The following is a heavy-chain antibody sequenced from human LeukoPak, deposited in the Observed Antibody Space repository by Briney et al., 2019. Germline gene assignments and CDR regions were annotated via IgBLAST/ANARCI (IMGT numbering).Heavy chain of an antibody. D-gene: IGHD4-23*01. V-gene: IGHV3-7*01. CDR1: GFPLSNYC. J-gene: IGHJ4*02. CDR3: ATDRKVGTWDPRFDY. Sequence: GGSLRLSCAAPGFPLSNYCMMWVRQAPGKRPEWVSNISHGGSETNYVASVKGRFSISRDNAKTSLYLQMHSLRAEDKAVYYCATDRKVGTWDPRFDYWGQGALVTVSS. CDR2: ISHGGSET.